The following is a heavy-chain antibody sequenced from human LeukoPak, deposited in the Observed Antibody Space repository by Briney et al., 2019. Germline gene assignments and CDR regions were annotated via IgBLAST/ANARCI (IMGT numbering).Heavy chain of an antibody. CDR3: ARDYKYAFDN. V-gene: IGHV3-48*01. J-gene: IGHJ4*02. CDR2: IGIDSGNT. CDR1: GLSLSSYS. Sequence: GGSLRLSCAASGLSLSSYSMDWVRQAPGKGLEWISYIGIDSGNTNYADSVKGRFTISGDKAKNSLYLQMNSLRVEDTAVYYCARDYKYAFDNWGQGTLVTVSS. D-gene: IGHD5-24*01.